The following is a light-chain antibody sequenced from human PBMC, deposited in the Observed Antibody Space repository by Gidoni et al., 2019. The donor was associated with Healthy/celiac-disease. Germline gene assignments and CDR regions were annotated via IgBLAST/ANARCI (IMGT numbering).Light chain of an antibody. CDR2: DVS. J-gene: IGLJ1*01. CDR1: SSDVGCYNY. CDR3: CSYAGSYTFV. V-gene: IGLV2-11*01. Sequence: QSALTQPRAVSGAPGQSVTISCTGTSSDVGCYNYVSWYQQHPGKAPKLMIYDVSKRPSGVPDRFSGSKSGNTASLTISGLQAEDEADYYCCSYAGSYTFVFGTGTNVTV.